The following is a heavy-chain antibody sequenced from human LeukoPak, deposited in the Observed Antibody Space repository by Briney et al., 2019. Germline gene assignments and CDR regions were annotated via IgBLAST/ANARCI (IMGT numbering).Heavy chain of an antibody. CDR1: GGSISSYY. V-gene: IGHV4-59*01. CDR2: IYHSGST. CDR3: ARVTVTDAFDI. Sequence: KPSETLSLTCTVSGGSISSYYWSWIRRPPGKGLEWIGYIYHSGSTNYNPSLKSRVTISVDTSKNQFSLKLSSVTAADTAVYYCARVTVTDAFDIWGQGTMVTVSS. D-gene: IGHD4-17*01. J-gene: IGHJ3*02.